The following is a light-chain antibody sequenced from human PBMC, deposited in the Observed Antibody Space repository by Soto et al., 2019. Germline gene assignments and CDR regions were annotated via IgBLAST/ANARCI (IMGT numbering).Light chain of an antibody. CDR1: SSDTGDYNY. CDR2: EVS. V-gene: IGLV2-8*01. CDR3: GPYDGSANDV. J-gene: IGLJ1*01. Sequence: TQPPSASGARGQSGTLSCRGTSSDTGDYNYVSWYQQHPGKAPKLMIYEVSKRPSGVPDRFSGSKSGNTASLTVSGLQAEDEAAYYCGPYDGSANDVFGTGTKVPGL.